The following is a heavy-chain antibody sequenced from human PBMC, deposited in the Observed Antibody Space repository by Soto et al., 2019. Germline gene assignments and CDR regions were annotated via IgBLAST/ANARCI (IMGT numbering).Heavy chain of an antibody. J-gene: IGHJ4*02. CDR3: ARDSRYYYDSSGHDY. V-gene: IGHV1-18*01. CDR2: ISAYNGNT. Sequence: QVQLVQSGAEVKKPGASVKVSCKASGYTFTSYGISWVRQAPGQGLEWMGWISAYNGNTNYAQKPQGRVTMTTDTSTSTAYMELRSLRSDDTAVYYCARDSRYYYDSSGHDYWGQGTLVTVSS. D-gene: IGHD3-22*01. CDR1: GYTFTSYG.